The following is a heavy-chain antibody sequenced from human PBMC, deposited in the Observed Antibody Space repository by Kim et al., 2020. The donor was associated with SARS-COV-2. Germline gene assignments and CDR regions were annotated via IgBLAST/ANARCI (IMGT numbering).Heavy chain of an antibody. J-gene: IGHJ4*02. D-gene: IGHD6-13*01. CDR2: IYYSGST. V-gene: IGHV4-31*03. CDR1: GGSISSGGYY. Sequence: SETLSLTCTVSGGSISSGGYYWSWIRQHPGKGLEWIGYIYYSGSTYYNPSLKSRVTISVDTSKNQFSLKLSSVTAADTAVYYCARAAAGTFPFDYWGQGTLVTVSS. CDR3: ARAAAGTFPFDY.